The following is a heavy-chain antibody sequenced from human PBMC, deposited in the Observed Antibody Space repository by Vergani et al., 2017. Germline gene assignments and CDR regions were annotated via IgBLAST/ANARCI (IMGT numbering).Heavy chain of an antibody. CDR3: VRHKEQLVPGNYYYYYYMDV. CDR2: IFQSGSP. D-gene: IGHD6-13*01. CDR1: GGSISSGAFS. Sequence: QLQLQESGSGLVKPSQTLSLNCAASGGSISSGAFSWGWIRQPPGRGLQWIGHIFQSGSPDYNASLKSRVNISLDKSKNHVSLSLSSVTAADTAVYYCVRHKEQLVPGNYYYYYYMDVWGKGTTVTVSS. J-gene: IGHJ6*03. V-gene: IGHV4-30-2*01.